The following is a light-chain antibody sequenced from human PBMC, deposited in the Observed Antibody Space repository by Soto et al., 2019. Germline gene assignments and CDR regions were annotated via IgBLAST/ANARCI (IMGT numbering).Light chain of an antibody. CDR1: RSDIGAYNF. Sequence: QSVLTQPASVSGSPGQSITISCTGTRSDIGAYNFVSWYQHHPGKAPKLILSDVNIRPSGVSYRYSGSKSGNTASLTISGLQVEDEADYYCTSWTTSTTMMFGGGAKLTV. J-gene: IGLJ3*02. CDR2: DVN. CDR3: TSWTTSTTMM. V-gene: IGLV2-14*03.